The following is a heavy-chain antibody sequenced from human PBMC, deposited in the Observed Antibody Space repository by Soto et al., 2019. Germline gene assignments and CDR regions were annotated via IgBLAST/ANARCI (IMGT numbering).Heavy chain of an antibody. Sequence: RXESLKSDREGSEYSFTSYLLVWVRQMPGKGLEWMGIIYPGDSDTRYSPSFQGQVTISADKSISTAYLQWSSLKASDTAMYYCERRNTILRFDIWGQGTMVTVSS. CDR1: EYSFTSYL. V-gene: IGHV5-51*01. CDR3: ERRNTILRFDI. D-gene: IGHD3-9*01. CDR2: IYPGDSDT. J-gene: IGHJ3*02.